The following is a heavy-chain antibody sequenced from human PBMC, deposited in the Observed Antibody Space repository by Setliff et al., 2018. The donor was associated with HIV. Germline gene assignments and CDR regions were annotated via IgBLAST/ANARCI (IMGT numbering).Heavy chain of an antibody. V-gene: IGHV4-61*02. D-gene: IGHD3-22*01. Sequence: PSETLSLTCTVSGDSISSGSKYWTWIRQPAGKGLEWIGRIYSSGSTDYNPSLKSRATVSLDTSKNQFSLKLNSVTAADTAVYYCARLYYGVRGWFDPWGQGTLVTVPQ. CDR2: IYSSGST. J-gene: IGHJ5*02. CDR3: ARLYYGVRGWFDP. CDR1: GDSISSGSKY.